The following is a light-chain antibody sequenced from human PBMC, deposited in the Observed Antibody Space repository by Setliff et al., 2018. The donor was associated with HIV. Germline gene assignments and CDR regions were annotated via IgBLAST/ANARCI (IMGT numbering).Light chain of an antibody. J-gene: IGLJ1*01. Sequence: LAQPASVSGSPGQSITISCTGTSSDVGGFNYVSWYQHHPGKAPKLMIYEVSNRPSGVSNRFSGSKSGNTASLTISGLQAEDEADYYCTSYSSRSTPYVFGTGTKVTVL. CDR2: EVS. CDR1: SSDVGGFNY. V-gene: IGLV2-14*01. CDR3: TSYSSRSTPYV.